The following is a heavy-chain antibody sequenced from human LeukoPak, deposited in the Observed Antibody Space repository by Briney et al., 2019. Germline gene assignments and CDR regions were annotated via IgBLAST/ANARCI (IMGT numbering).Heavy chain of an antibody. CDR2: FDPEDGET. CDR1: GYTLTELS. CDR3: AIGYGSGSYLDY. J-gene: IGHJ4*02. Sequence: ASVKVSCKVSGYTLTELSMHWVRQAPGKGLEWMGGFDPEDGETIYAQKFQGRVTMTEDTSTDTAYMELGSLRSEDTAVYYCAIGYGSGSYLDYWGQGTLVTVSS. V-gene: IGHV1-24*01. D-gene: IGHD3-10*01.